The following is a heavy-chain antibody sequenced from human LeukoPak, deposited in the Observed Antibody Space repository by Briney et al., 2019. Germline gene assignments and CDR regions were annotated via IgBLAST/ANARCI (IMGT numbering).Heavy chain of an antibody. CDR3: ARVERAKYYDFWSGFTAGWFDP. J-gene: IGHJ5*02. CDR1: GGSISSYY. Sequence: PSETLSLTCTVSGGSISSYYWSWIRRPPGKGLEWIGYIYYSGSTNYNPSLKSRVTISVDTSKNQFSLKLSSVTAADTAVYYCARVERAKYYDFWSGFTAGWFDPWGQGTLVTVSS. V-gene: IGHV4-59*01. D-gene: IGHD3-3*01. CDR2: IYYSGST.